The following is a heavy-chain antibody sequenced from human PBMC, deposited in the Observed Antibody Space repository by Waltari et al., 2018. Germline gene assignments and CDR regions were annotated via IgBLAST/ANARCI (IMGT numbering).Heavy chain of an antibody. J-gene: IGHJ4*02. V-gene: IGHV4-61*02. CDR2: IYTSGST. CDR3: ARSPSRAYGSGSYYPFDY. Sequence: QVQLQESGPGLVTPSQTLSLTCTVSGGSIRRVSYYWSWIRQPAGKGLEWIGRIYTSGSTNYNPSLKSRVTISVDTSKNQFSLKLSSVTAADTAVYYCARSPSRAYGSGSYYPFDYWGQGTLVTVSS. D-gene: IGHD3-10*01. CDR1: GGSIRRVSYY.